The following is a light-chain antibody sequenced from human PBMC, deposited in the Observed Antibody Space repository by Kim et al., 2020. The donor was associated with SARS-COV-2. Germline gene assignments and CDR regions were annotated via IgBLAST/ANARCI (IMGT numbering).Light chain of an antibody. V-gene: IGLV2-8*01. Sequence: GQSVTISRTGTGSDVGGYNYVSWYQQHPGKAHKLMIYEVSKRPSGVPDRFSGAKSGNTASLTVSGLQAEDEADYYCSSYAGSNNVVFGGGTQLTVL. CDR1: GSDVGGYNY. CDR2: EVS. CDR3: SSYAGSNNVV. J-gene: IGLJ2*01.